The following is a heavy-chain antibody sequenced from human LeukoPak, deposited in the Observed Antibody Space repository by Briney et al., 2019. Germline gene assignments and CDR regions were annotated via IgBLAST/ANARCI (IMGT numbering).Heavy chain of an antibody. CDR1: GFTLSNYD. V-gene: IGHV3-30*18. CDR2: ISYDGSKR. Sequence: PGGTLRLSCAASGFTLSNYDMHWVRQAPRKGLEWVAVISYDGSKRDYADSVNGRFTISRDNSNNTLYLQMHSLRAEDTTVYYCAKGPDSSGYYSLDYWGQGTLVTVSS. CDR3: AKGPDSSGYYSLDY. D-gene: IGHD3-22*01. J-gene: IGHJ4*02.